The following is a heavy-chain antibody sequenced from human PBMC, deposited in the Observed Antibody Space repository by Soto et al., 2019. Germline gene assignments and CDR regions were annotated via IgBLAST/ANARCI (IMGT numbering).Heavy chain of an antibody. V-gene: IGHV3-30*18. CDR2: ISYDGSNK. J-gene: IGHJ4*02. Sequence: GGSLRLSCAASGFTFSSYGMHWVRQAPGKGLEWVAVISYDGSNKYYADSVKGRFTISRDNSKNTLYLQMNSLRAEDTAVYYCAKDPSFLYGDYPPLCFDYWGQGTLVTVSS. CDR3: AKDPSFLYGDYPPLCFDY. CDR1: GFTFSSYG. D-gene: IGHD4-17*01.